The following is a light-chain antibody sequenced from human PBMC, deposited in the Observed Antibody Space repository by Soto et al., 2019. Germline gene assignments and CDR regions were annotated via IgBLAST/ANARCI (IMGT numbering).Light chain of an antibody. CDR3: QSYDSTLSARYV. J-gene: IGLJ1*01. V-gene: IGLV1-40*01. CDR1: SSNIGANYD. CDR2: GNT. Sequence: QSVLTQPPSVSSAPGQRVTISCTGSSSNIGANYDVHWYQHRPGTAPKLLIFGNTNRPSGVPDRFSGSKSGTSASLAITGLQAEDEGDYYCQSYDSTLSARYVFGTGTKVTVL.